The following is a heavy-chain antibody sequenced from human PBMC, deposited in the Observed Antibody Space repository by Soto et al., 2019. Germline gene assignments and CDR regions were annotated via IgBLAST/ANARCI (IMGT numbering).Heavy chain of an antibody. CDR2: IYYSGST. D-gene: IGHD3-3*01. CDR1: GGSISSYY. J-gene: IGHJ2*01. V-gene: IGHV4-59*01. CDR3: AIDKPYNDFWSGYPYWYFDL. Sequence: QVQLQESGPGLVKPSETLSLTCTVSGGSISSYYWSWIRQPPGKGLEWIGYIYYSGSTNYNPYLKIRVTISVDTSKNQFSLKLSSVTAADTAVDYCAIDKPYNDFWSGYPYWYFDLWGRGTLVTVSS.